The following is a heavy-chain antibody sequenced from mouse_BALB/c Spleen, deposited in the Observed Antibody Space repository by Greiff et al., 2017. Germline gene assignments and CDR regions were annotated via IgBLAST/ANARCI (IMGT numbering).Heavy chain of an antibody. CDR2: IWSGGST. J-gene: IGHJ3*01. Sequence: QVQLKQSGPGLVQPSQSLSITCTASGFSLTSYGVHWVRQSPGKGLEWLGVIWSGGSTDYNAAFISRLSISKDNSKSQVFFKMNSLQANDTAIYYCARNLGDYRYDGHPWFAYWGQGTLVTVSA. CDR3: ARNLGDYRYDGHPWFAY. D-gene: IGHD2-14*01. CDR1: GFSLTSYG. V-gene: IGHV2-2*02.